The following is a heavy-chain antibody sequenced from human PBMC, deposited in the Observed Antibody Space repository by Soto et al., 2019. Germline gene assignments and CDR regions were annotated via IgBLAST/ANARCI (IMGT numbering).Heavy chain of an antibody. CDR2: ISTYNGNT. D-gene: IGHD5-12*01. Sequence: QVQLVQSGVEVKRPGASVKVSCTTSGYPFSSYGVTWVRQAPGQGLEWLGWISTYNGNTKYAQELQGRFSMTSDTSTRTAYMELRSLRFDDTGVYYCAGTHDMVATSLDYWGQGTLVTVS. J-gene: IGHJ4*02. CDR1: GYPFSSYG. V-gene: IGHV1-18*04. CDR3: AGTHDMVATSLDY.